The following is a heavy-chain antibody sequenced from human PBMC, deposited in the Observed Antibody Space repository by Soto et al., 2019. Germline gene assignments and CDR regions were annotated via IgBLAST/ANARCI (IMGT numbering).Heavy chain of an antibody. CDR3: ARDARGFGEVVMDV. CDR1: GGSISSYY. D-gene: IGHD3-10*01. V-gene: IGHV4-59*01. Sequence: SETLSLTCTVSGGSISSYYWSWIRQPPGKGLEWIGYIYYSGSTNYNPSLKSRVTISVDTSKNQFSLKLSSVTAADTAVYYCARDARGFGEVVMDVWGQGTTVTVPQ. J-gene: IGHJ6*01. CDR2: IYYSGST.